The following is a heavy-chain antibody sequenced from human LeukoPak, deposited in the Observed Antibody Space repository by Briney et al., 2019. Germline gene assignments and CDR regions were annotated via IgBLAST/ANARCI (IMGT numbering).Heavy chain of an antibody. V-gene: IGHV3-15*01. Sequence: GGSLRLSCAASGFTFSDYYMSWIRQAPGKGLEWVGRIKPIATGGTTEYAAPVKGRFTISRDDSKNTVYLQMNSLESEDTAVYYCTTPPDWGQGTLVTVSS. CDR1: GFTFSDYY. J-gene: IGHJ4*02. CDR3: TTPPD. CDR2: IKPIATGGTT.